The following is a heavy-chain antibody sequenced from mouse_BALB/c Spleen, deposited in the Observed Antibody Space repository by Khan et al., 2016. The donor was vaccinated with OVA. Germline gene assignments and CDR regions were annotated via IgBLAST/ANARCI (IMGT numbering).Heavy chain of an antibody. D-gene: IGHD1-2*01. CDR1: GYSSTSGYG. V-gene: IGHV3-2*02. CDR3: ARTARINY. CDR2: ISYSGST. J-gene: IGHJ2*01. Sequence: EVQLVESGPGLVKPSQSLSLTCTVTGYSSTSGYGWNWIRQFPGNKLEWMGYISYSGSTNYNPSLKSRISITRDTTKKQFFLQLNPVTTEDTATYYCARTARINYWGQGPTLTVSS.